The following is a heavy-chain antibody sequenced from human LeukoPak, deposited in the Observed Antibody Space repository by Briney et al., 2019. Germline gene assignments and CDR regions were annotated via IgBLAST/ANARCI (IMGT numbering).Heavy chain of an antibody. D-gene: IGHD5-12*01. J-gene: IGHJ5*02. CDR2: ISSSGSTI. CDR3: ASFSGYKGP. V-gene: IGHV3-48*03. CDR1: GFTFSSYE. Sequence: PGGSLRLSCAASGFTFSSYEMNWVRQAPGKGLEWVSYISSSGSTIYYAGSVKGRFTISRDNAKNSLYLQMNSLRAEDTAVYYCASFSGYKGPWGQGTLVTVSS.